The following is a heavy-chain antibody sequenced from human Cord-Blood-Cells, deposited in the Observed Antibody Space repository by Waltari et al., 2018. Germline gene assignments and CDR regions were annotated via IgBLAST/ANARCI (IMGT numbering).Heavy chain of an antibody. J-gene: IGHJ4*02. CDR2: INPNSGGT. D-gene: IGHD6-13*01. Sequence: QVQLVQSGAEVKKPGASVKVSCKASGYTFTGYYMHWVRQAPGQGLEWVGWINPNSGGTNDAQKFQGWVTMTRDTSISTAYMELSRLRSDDTAVYYCARDLTAQAAAEYYFDYWGQGTQVTVSS. V-gene: IGHV1-2*04. CDR1: GYTFTGYY. CDR3: ARDLTAQAAAEYYFDY.